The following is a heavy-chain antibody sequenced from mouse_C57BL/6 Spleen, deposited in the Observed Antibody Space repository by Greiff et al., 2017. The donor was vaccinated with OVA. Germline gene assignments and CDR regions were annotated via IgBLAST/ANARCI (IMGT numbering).Heavy chain of an antibody. CDR1: GYTFTSYW. V-gene: IGHV1-61*01. CDR2: IYPSDSDT. Sequence: VQLQQPGAELVRPGSSVKLSCKASGYTFTSYWMAWVQQRPGQGLDWIGNIYPSDSDTHYNQTFKDKSTLTVDKSSSTAYMQLSSLTAEDSAVYYCARELGGWGQGTTLTVSA. CDR3: ARELGG. J-gene: IGHJ2*01. D-gene: IGHD4-1*01.